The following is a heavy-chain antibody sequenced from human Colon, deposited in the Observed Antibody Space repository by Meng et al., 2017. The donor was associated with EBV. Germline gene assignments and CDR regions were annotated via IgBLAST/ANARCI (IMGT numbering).Heavy chain of an antibody. V-gene: IGHV4-31*03. CDR2: IHSSGST. Sequence: PLQEPGPGLVNPFQTLTLTCTVSRGSISSGGYIWSWNRHHPGKGLEWIGYIHSSGSTYYTPSLRSRLTISVDTSKNQFSLKLSSGTAADTAVYYCARASYGSGSPLGESWFDPWGQGTLVTVSS. D-gene: IGHD3-10*01. CDR3: ARASYGSGSPLGESWFDP. J-gene: IGHJ5*02. CDR1: RGSISSGGYI.